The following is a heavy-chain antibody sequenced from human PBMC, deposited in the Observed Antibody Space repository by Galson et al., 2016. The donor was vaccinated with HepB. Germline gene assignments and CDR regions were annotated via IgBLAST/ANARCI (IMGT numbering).Heavy chain of an antibody. CDR2: IFYDGSEK. J-gene: IGHJ4*02. CDR1: GFTFSDYG. Sequence: RSLRLSCAASGFTFSDYGFHWVRQAPGKGLEWLAVIFYDGSEKYFADSVKGRFAISRDNSKNTVSLQMNSLTVDDTGVYYRARDRLWLGDNHLDYWGQGTLVTVSS. CDR3: ARDRLWLGDNHLDY. V-gene: IGHV3-33*01. D-gene: IGHD3-10*01.